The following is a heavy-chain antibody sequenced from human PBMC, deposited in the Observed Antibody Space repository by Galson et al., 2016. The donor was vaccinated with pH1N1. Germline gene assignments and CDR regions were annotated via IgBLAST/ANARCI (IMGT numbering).Heavy chain of an antibody. CDR1: GFIFNTYS. CDR3: ARVKILTGYYHPYYVGY. CDR2: INAAGDIT. Sequence: SLRLSCAASGFIFNTYSMNWVRQAPGKGLEWVSVINAAGDITNYADSLKGRFTISRDNSKNTLYLQISDVRAEDTALYYCARVKILTGYYHPYYVGYWGQGTLVTVSS. J-gene: IGHJ4*02. D-gene: IGHD3-9*01. V-gene: IGHV3-23*01.